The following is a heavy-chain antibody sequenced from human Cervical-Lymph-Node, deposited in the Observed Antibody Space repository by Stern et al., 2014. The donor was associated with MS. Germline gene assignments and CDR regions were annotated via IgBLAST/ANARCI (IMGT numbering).Heavy chain of an antibody. D-gene: IGHD4-11*01. J-gene: IGHJ4*02. V-gene: IGHV3-23*01. CDR1: GFTFSSYS. Sequence: EVQLLESGGGLVQPGGSLRLSCAASGFTFSSYSMSWVRQAPGKGLDWVSAISGSSGDTYYADSVKGRFTISRDNSKNTLYLQMNSLRVEDTALYYCASPNDYSNYVPFDSWGQGTLVTVSS. CDR2: ISGSSGDT. CDR3: ASPNDYSNYVPFDS.